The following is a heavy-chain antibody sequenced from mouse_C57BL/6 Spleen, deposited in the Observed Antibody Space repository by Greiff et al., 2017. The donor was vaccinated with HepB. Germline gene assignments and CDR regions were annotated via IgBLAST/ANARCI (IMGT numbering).Heavy chain of an antibody. J-gene: IGHJ2*01. CDR1: GYTFTSYW. V-gene: IGHV1-50*01. Sequence: VQLQQPGAELVKPGASVKLSCKASGYTFTSYWMQWVKQRPGQGLEWIGEIDPSASYTNYNQKFKGKATLTVDTSSSTAYMQLSSLTSEDSAVYYCAIYGPFDYWGQGTTLTVSS. CDR2: IDPSASYT. CDR3: AIYGPFDY. D-gene: IGHD1-1*02.